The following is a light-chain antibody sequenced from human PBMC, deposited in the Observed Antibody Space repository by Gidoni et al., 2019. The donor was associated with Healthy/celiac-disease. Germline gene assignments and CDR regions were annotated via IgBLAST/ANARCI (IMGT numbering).Light chain of an antibody. V-gene: IGKV3-11*01. J-gene: IGKJ4*01. Sequence: IVLTQSPSTLSLSPGERATLSCRVSQSVSSYLAGYQQQPGQAPRLLIYDPSNRATVLPARFSGSGCGTDFTLTISSLAPEDFAVYYCQQRSNLLTFGGGTKVEIK. CDR2: DPS. CDR1: QSVSSY. CDR3: QQRSNLLT.